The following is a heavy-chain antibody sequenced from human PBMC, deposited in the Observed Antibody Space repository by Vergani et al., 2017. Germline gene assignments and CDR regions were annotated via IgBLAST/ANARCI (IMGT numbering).Heavy chain of an antibody. Sequence: EVQLLQSEGAVVQPGGSLRLSCVASGFTFSSHAMSWVRQGHGQGLEWVSSIKNTADNTHYADSVKGRFTISRDNSKNTLYLQMNSLRVEDTAVYYCGGGSDNYNWGQGTLVTVSS. CDR3: GGGSDNYN. V-gene: IGHV3-23*01. J-gene: IGHJ4*02. CDR1: GFTFSSHA. D-gene: IGHD5-24*01. CDR2: IKNTADNT.